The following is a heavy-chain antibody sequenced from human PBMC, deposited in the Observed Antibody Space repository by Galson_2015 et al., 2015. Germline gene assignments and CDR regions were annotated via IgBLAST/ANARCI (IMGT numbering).Heavy chain of an antibody. D-gene: IGHD6-6*01. J-gene: IGHJ4*02. CDR2: ISYDGSNK. V-gene: IGHV3-30-3*01. CDR3: ARSIAARPDVGY. Sequence: SLRLSCAASGFTFSSYAMHWVRQAPGKGLEWVAVISYDGSNKYYADSVKGRFTTSRDNSKNTLYLQMNSLRAEDTAVYYCARSIAARPDVGYWGQGTLVTVSS. CDR1: GFTFSSYA.